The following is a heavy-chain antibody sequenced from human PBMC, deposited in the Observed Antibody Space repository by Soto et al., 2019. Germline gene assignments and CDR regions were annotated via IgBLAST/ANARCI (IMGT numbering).Heavy chain of an antibody. V-gene: IGHV3-7*01. CDR3: ARVTLGSDAFDI. CDR1: GFTLSNYW. Sequence: PXXSLRLSFAASGFTLSNYWMPWVLQAPAKGLEWVANIKQDGSQKYYMDSAEGRFTISRDNAKNSFSLQMNRMRGEDTAIYYCARVTLGSDAFDIWGQGTMVTVSS. CDR2: IKQDGSQK. J-gene: IGHJ3*02. D-gene: IGHD3-10*01.